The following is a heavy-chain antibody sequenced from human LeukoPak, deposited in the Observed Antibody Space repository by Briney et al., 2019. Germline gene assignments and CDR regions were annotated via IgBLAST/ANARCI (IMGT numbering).Heavy chain of an antibody. CDR2: INPNSGGT. V-gene: IGHV1-2*02. Sequence: GASVKVSCKASGYTFTGYYMHWVRQAPGQGLEWMGWINPNSGGTNYAQKFQGRVTMTRDTSISTAYMELSRLRSDDTAVYYCARGTVYYGSGSRPLGYWGQGTLVTVSS. J-gene: IGHJ4*02. CDR3: ARGTVYYGSGSRPLGY. CDR1: GYTFTGYY. D-gene: IGHD3-10*01.